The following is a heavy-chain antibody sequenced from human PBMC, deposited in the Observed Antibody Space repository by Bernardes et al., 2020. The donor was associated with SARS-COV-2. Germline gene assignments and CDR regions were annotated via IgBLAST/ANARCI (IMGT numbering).Heavy chain of an antibody. CDR1: GFTFSNFA. CDR3: ARDAREG. V-gene: IGHV3-23*01. Sequence: GSLRLSCSVSGFTFSNFAMSWVRQAPGKGLEWVAGISGSGGTTYYADSVKGRFIISRESSRNTLYLKMNSLRAEDTAVYYCARDAREGWGQGTLVTVSS. D-gene: IGHD6-6*01. CDR2: ISGSGGTT. J-gene: IGHJ4*02.